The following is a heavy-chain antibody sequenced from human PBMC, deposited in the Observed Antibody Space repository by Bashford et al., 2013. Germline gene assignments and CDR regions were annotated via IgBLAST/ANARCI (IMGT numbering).Heavy chain of an antibody. Sequence: SVKVSCKASGGTFSSYAISWVRQAPGQGLEWMGGIIPIFGTANYAQKFQGRVTITADKSTSTAYMELSSLRSEDTAVYYCARASTEKGLRYFDWLPIDYWGQGTLVTVSS. J-gene: IGHJ4*02. CDR1: GGTFSSYA. D-gene: IGHD3-9*01. CDR2: IIPIFGTA. V-gene: IGHV1-69*06. CDR3: ARASTEKGLRYFDWLPIDY.